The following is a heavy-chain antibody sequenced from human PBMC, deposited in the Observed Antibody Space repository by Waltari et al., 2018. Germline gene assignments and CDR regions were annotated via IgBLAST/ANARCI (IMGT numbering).Heavy chain of an antibody. J-gene: IGHJ4*02. CDR3: AKDMKLELLRAGDYFDY. CDR1: GFTFSSSS. D-gene: IGHD3-10*01. CDR2: LSNSGGST. Sequence: DVQLLQPGRGLVQPGGSLRLFCAALGFTFSSSSMSSVRQAPGKGLEWVSGLSNSGGSTYYADSVKGRFTISRDNSKNTLYLQMNSLRAEDKAVYYCAKDMKLELLRAGDYFDYWGQGTLVTVSS. V-gene: IGHV3-23*01.